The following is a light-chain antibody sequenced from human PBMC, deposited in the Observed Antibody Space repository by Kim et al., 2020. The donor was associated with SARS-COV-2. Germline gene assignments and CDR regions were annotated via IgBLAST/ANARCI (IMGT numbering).Light chain of an antibody. V-gene: IGLV6-57*03. CDR1: SCSIASNY. CDR3: QSYDSSNHVV. J-gene: IGLJ2*01. Sequence: KTVTITCTRSSCSIASNYVQWYQQRPGSAPTPVIYEDNQRPSGVPDRFSGSIDSSSNSASLTISGLKTEDEADYYCQSYDSSNHVVFGGGTQLTVL. CDR2: EDN.